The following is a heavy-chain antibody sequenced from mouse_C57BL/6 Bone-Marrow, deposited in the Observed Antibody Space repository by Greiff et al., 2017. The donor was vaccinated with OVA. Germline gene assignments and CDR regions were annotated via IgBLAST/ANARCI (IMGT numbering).Heavy chain of an antibody. Sequence: EVQLVESGGGLVQPGGSMKLSCAASGFTFSDAWMDWVRQSPEKGLEWVAEIRNKANNHATYYAESVKGRFTISRDDSKSSVYLQMNSLRAEDTGIYYCTLRQRRVGRDYWGKGTSVTVSS. CDR1: GFTFSDAW. CDR2: IRNKANNHAT. CDR3: TLRQRRVGRDY. V-gene: IGHV6-6*01. D-gene: IGHD3-2*02. J-gene: IGHJ4*01.